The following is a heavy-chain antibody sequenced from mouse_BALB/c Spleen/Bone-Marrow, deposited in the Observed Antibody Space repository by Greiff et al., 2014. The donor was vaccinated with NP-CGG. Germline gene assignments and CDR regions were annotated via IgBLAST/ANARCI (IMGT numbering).Heavy chain of an antibody. V-gene: IGHV1-80*01. CDR1: GYAFSSYW. CDR3: ARGGRLTGYYFDY. D-gene: IGHD4-1*01. J-gene: IGHJ2*01. CDR2: IYPGDGDT. Sequence: ESGAELVRPGSSVKISCEASGYAFSSYWMNWVKQRPGQGLEWIGQIYPGDGDTNYNGNFKDKATLTTDKSSTTAYIQLSSLTSEDSAVYFCARGGRLTGYYFDYWGQGTTLTVSS.